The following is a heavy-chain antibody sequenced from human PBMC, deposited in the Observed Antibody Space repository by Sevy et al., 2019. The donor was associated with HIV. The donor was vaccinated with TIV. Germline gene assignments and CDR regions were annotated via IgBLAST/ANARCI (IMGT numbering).Heavy chain of an antibody. D-gene: IGHD2-15*01. CDR1: GFTFSSYS. V-gene: IGHV3-21*01. CDR3: ARAVEYCSGGSCYFSY. J-gene: IGHJ4*02. CDR2: ISSSSSYI. Sequence: GGSLRLSCAPSGFTFSSYSMNWVRQAPGKGLEWVSSISSSSSYIYYADSVKGRFTISRDNAKNSLYLQMNSLRAEDTAVYYCARAVEYCSGGSCYFSYWGQGTLVTVSS.